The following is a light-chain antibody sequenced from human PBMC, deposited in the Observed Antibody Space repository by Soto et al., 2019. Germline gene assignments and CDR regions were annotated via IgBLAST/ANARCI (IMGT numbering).Light chain of an antibody. CDR3: QQYDSYPWT. CDR2: DAS. Sequence: DIQMTQSPSTLSASVGDRVTITCRASQSTSSWLAWYQQKPGKVPKLLIYDASSLESGVPSRFSGGGSGTEFTLTISSLQPDDFATYYCQQYDSYPWTFGQGTKLDIK. J-gene: IGKJ1*01. V-gene: IGKV1-5*01. CDR1: QSTSSW.